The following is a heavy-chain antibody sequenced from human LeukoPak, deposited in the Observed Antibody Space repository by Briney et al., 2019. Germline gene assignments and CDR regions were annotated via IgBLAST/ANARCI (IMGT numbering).Heavy chain of an antibody. CDR1: GGSISSYY. CDR3: ARGTGIAVAGDQSYFDY. V-gene: IGHV4-59*01. CDR2: IYYSGST. D-gene: IGHD6-19*01. Sequence: SETLSLTCTVSGGSISSYYWSWIRQPPGKGLEWIGYIYYSGSTNYNPSLKSRVTISVDTSKNQFSLKLSSVTAADTAVYYCARGTGIAVAGDQSYFDYWGQGTLVTVSS. J-gene: IGHJ4*02.